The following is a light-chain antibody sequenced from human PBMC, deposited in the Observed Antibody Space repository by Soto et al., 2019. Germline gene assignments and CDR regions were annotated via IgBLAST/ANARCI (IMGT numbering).Light chain of an antibody. CDR1: QSVFSS. V-gene: IGKV3-20*01. J-gene: IGKJ5*01. Sequence: IVITQSPATLSVSPGARATLSCRASQSVFSSLASYQQKPGQAPRLLIYDASNRATGIPARFSGSGSGTDFTLTISRLEPQDFAVYYCQQYGSSHTITFGHGTRLEIK. CDR3: QQYGSSHTIT. CDR2: DAS.